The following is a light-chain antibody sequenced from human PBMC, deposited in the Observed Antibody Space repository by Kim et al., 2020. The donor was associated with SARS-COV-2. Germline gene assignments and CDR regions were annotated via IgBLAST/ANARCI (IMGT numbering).Light chain of an antibody. CDR1: SLTTYY. Sequence: SSKLTQDPAVSAALGQTVRITCQGDSLTTYYVSWYQQRPGQAPRLVILDNNRRPSGIPDRFSGSRSGDTGSLTITGAQAEDEADYYCSSRDTTDDHIVVF. CDR3: SSRDTTDDHIVV. J-gene: IGLJ3*02. V-gene: IGLV3-19*01. CDR2: DNN.